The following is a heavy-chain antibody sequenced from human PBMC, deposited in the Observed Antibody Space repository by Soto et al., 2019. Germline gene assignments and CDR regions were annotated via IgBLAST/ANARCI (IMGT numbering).Heavy chain of an antibody. CDR2: IKQEGSEK. D-gene: IGHD2-15*01. CDR1: TFTFSSNR. Sequence: EVQLVESGGGLVQPGGSLRLSCVDSTFTFSSNRMSWVRQAPGKGLEWVANIKQEGSEKYYVDSVKGRFTISRDNAKNALLLQMNSGRAEDTALDYCARRDCSGASCDFDDWGQGTLVTVSS. V-gene: IGHV3-7*01. CDR3: ARRDCSGASCDFDD. J-gene: IGHJ4*02.